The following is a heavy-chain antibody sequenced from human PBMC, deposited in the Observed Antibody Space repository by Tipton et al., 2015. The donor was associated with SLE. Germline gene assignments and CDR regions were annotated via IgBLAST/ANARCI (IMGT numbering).Heavy chain of an antibody. CDR2: LSYSGST. J-gene: IGHJ5*02. V-gene: IGHV4-59*12. CDR1: GGSLSSYY. CDR3: ARVQACEGFDP. D-gene: IGHD2-21*01. Sequence: TLSLTCTVSGGSLSSYYWSWIRQSPEKGLEWIGYLSYSGSTNYNPSLESRVTISVDTSKNQFSLKLISVTAADTAVYYCARVQACEGFDPWGQGTLVTVSS.